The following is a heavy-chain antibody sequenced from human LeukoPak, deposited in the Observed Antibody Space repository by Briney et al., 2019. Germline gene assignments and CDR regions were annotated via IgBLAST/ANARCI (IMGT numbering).Heavy chain of an antibody. CDR3: ARRYCSSTSCTLDY. Sequence: GGSLRLSCAASGFTLSSYEMNWVRQAPGKGLGWVSYISSSGSAKYYADSVKGRFTISRDNADNSLYLQMSRLRAEDTAVYYCARRYCSSTSCTLDYWGQGTLVTVSS. CDR2: ISSSGSAK. CDR1: GFTLSSYE. J-gene: IGHJ4*02. V-gene: IGHV3-48*03. D-gene: IGHD2-2*01.